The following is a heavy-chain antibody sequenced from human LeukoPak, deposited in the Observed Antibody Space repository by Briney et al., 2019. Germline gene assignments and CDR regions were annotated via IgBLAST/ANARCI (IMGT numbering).Heavy chain of an antibody. J-gene: IGHJ4*02. CDR1: GGSISSSNW. CDR2: IYHSGST. D-gene: IGHD6-13*01. V-gene: IGHV4-4*02. CDR3: PRRYSSSWYEFDY. Sequence: PSETLSLTCPVSGGSISSSNWWSWVRQPPGKGLEWIGEIYHSGSTNYNPSLKSRVTISVDKSKNQFSLKLSSVTAADTAVYYCPRRYSSSWYEFDYWGQGTLVTVSS.